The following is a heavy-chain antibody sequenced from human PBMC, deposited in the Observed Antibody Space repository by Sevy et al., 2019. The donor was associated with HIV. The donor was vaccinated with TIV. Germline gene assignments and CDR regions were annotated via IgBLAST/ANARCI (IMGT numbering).Heavy chain of an antibody. V-gene: IGHV3-23*01. CDR3: AGIFGDLFDY. J-gene: IGHJ4*02. Sequence: GGSLRLSCAASGFTFSSYAMSWVRQAPGKGLEWVSDISGSGGSTYHADSVKGRFTISRDNSKNTLYLQMNSLRAEDTAVYYCAGIFGDLFDYWGQGTLVTVSS. CDR2: ISGSGGST. CDR1: GFTFSSYA. D-gene: IGHD3-3*01.